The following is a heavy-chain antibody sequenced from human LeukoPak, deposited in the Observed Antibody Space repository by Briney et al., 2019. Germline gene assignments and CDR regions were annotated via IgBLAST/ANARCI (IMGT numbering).Heavy chain of an antibody. CDR1: GGSIDSGGFS. D-gene: IGHD3/OR15-3a*01. V-gene: IGHV4-30-2*01. CDR3: AREPGGFLDRGWFDP. CDR2: IYHSGST. J-gene: IGHJ5*02. Sequence: SQTLSLTCAVSGGSIDSGGFSWSWIRQPPGKGLEWIGYIYHSGSTYYNPSLKSRVTMSVDTPKTQFSLKLSSVTAADTAVYYCAREPGGFLDRGWFDPWGQGTLVTVSS.